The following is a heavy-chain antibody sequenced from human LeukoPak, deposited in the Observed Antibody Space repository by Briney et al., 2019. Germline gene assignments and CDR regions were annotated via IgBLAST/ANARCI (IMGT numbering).Heavy chain of an antibody. CDR1: GGTFSSYA. Sequence: SVKVSCKASGGTFSSYAISWVRQAPGQGLEWMGRIIPILGIANYAQKFQGRVTITADKSTSTAYMELSSLRSEDTAVYYCARFGLWSGYGMDVWGQGTTVTVSS. J-gene: IGHJ6*02. V-gene: IGHV1-69*04. D-gene: IGHD3-3*01. CDR2: IIPILGIA. CDR3: ARFGLWSGYGMDV.